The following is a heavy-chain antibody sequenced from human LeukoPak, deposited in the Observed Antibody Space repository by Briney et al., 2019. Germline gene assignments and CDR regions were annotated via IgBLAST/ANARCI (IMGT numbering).Heavy chain of an antibody. CDR3: AKDPTWSGYFDY. D-gene: IGHD3-3*01. CDR1: GLTFSSYA. Sequence: GGSLRLSCAASGLTFSSYAMSWVRQAPGKGLEWVSGISGSGGSTYYADPVKGRFTISRDNSKNTLYLQMNSLRAEDTAVYYCAKDPTWSGYFDYWGQGTLVTVSS. CDR2: ISGSGGST. V-gene: IGHV3-23*01. J-gene: IGHJ4*02.